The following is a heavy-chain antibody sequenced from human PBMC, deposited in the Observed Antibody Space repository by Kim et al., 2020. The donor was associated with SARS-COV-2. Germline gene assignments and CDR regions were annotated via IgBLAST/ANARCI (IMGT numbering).Heavy chain of an antibody. D-gene: IGHD1-26*01. CDR1: GYTFFRSS. Sequence: ASVKVSCKASGYTFFRSSMHWVRQAPGQRLEWMGWINAGNGNTKYSQKFQGRVTITRDTSASTAYMELSSLRSEDTAVYYCARPHGSYSWLDPWGQGTLV. CDR3: ARPHGSYSWLDP. CDR2: INAGNGNT. V-gene: IGHV1-3*01. J-gene: IGHJ5*02.